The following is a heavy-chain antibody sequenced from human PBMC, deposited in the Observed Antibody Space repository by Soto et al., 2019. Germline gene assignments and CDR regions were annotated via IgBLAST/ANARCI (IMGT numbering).Heavy chain of an antibody. CDR1: GDTFSSYG. D-gene: IGHD6-19*01. CDR2: IIPKFGTT. J-gene: IGHJ5*02. Sequence: QVQLVQSGAEVKKPGSSVKVSCKASGDTFSSYGISWVRQAPGQGLEFMGGIIPKFGTTNYAQKFRGRVTITADESTSTAYMEVSSLGSEDTAVYYCASASGRGWYNWFDTWGQGTLLTVSS. CDR3: ASASGRGWYNWFDT. V-gene: IGHV1-69*01.